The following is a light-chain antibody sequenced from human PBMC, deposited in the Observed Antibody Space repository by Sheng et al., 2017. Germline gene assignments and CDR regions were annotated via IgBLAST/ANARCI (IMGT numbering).Light chain of an antibody. CDR2: AAS. V-gene: IGKV1-12*01. CDR3: QQANSFPYS. Sequence: DIRMTQSPSSVSASVGDRVTITCRASQGLNSWLAWYQQKPGKAPKLLIYAASTLQSGVPSRFSGSGSGTDFTLTINSLQPEDFATYYCQQANSFPYSFGQGTKVEIK. CDR1: QGLNSW. J-gene: IGKJ2*03.